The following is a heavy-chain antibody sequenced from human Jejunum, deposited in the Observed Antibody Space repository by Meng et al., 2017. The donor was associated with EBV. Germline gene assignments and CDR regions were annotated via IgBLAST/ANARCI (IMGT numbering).Heavy chain of an antibody. CDR1: GDSNSMRNW. V-gene: IGHV4-4*02. J-gene: IGHJ4*02. D-gene: IGHD3-3*01. CDR3: ARYGSGYFPALRY. Sequence: EVGPGCGNPAATLTRRCIGSGDSNSMRNWWMCVRQPLGKGLEWIVEIYHSGSTNYNPSLKSRVTISVYKSKNQFSLKLSSVTAADTAVYYCARYGSGYFPALRYWGQGTLVTVSS. CDR2: IYHSGST.